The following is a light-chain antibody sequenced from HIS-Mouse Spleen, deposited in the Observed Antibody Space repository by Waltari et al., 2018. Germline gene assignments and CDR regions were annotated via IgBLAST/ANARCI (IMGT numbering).Light chain of an antibody. Sequence: QSALTQPPSASGSPGQSVTISCTGTSSDVGGYNYVSWYQQHPGKAPKLMIYEVSKRPSGFPDRFSGSKSGNTASLTVSGLQAEDEADYYCSSYAGSNNLFGGGTKLTVL. CDR3: SSYAGSNNL. CDR2: EVS. J-gene: IGLJ2*01. CDR1: SSDVGGYNY. V-gene: IGLV2-8*01.